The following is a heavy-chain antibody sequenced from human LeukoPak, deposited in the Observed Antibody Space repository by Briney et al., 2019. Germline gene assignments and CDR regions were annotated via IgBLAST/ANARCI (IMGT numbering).Heavy chain of an antibody. CDR2: TTTSSNTI. V-gene: IGHV3-48*02. J-gene: IGHJ4*02. CDR3: ARVGGATLVTMYFDY. CDR1: GLTFTGYS. Sequence: GGSLRLSCAASGLTFTGYSMIWVRQARGKGLEWISFTTTSSNTIYYADSVKGRFTISRDNAKKSLYLQMDSLREEDTAVYYCARVGGATLVTMYFDYWGQGTLVTVSS. D-gene: IGHD4-23*01.